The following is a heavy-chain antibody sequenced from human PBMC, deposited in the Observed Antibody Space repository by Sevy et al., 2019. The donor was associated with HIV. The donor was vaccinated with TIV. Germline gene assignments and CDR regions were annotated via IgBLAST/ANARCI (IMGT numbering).Heavy chain of an antibody. J-gene: IGHJ4*02. Sequence: ASVKVSCKASGYSFSNYGISWVRQAPGQGLEWMGWISAHNANTNYAQKLQDRVTMTTDTSTSTAYMELRSLRSDDTAVYYCARAVPYYDILTGRNYFDYWDQGTLVTVSS. V-gene: IGHV1-18*01. CDR3: ARAVPYYDILTGRNYFDY. CDR1: GYSFSNYG. D-gene: IGHD3-9*01. CDR2: ISAHNANT.